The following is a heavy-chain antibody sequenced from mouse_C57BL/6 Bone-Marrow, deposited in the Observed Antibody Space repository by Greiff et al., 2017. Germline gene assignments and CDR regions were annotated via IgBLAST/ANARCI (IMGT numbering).Heavy chain of an antibody. CDR2: INPNNGGT. CDR1: GYTFTDYY. V-gene: IGHV1-26*01. Sequence: EVQLQQSGPELVKPGASVKISCKASGYTFTDYYMNWVKQSHGKSLEWIGDINPNNGGTSYNQKFKGKATLTVDKSSSTAYMELRSLTSEDSAVYYCARWGPYYGNYYWGQGTTLTVSS. J-gene: IGHJ2*01. CDR3: ARWGPYYGNYY. D-gene: IGHD2-10*01.